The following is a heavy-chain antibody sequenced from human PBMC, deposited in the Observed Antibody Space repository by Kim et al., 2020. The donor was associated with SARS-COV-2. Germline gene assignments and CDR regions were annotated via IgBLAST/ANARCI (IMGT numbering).Heavy chain of an antibody. D-gene: IGHD5-18*01. CDR1: GFTLSSYG. CDR3: AKDKMLGHTAMDDYGMDV. CDR2: ISYDGSNK. J-gene: IGHJ6*02. Sequence: GGSLRLSCAASGFTLSSYGMHWVRQAPGKGLEWVAVISYDGSNKYYADSVKGRFTISRDNSKNTLYLQMNSLRAEDTAVYYCAKDKMLGHTAMDDYGMDVWGQGTTVTVSS. V-gene: IGHV3-30*18.